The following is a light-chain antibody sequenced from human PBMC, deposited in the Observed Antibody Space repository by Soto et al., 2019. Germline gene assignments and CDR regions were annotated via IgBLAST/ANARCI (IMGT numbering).Light chain of an antibody. V-gene: IGKV3-20*01. CDR1: QSVSSSH. Sequence: EVELTQSPGTLSLSPRERATLSCRASQSVSSSHLAWYQQKRGQAPRLLIYDTSTRATGIPDRFSGSGSGTDFTLTISRLEPEDFAVYHCQQYGASPWTFGQGTKVEVK. J-gene: IGKJ1*01. CDR3: QQYGASPWT. CDR2: DTS.